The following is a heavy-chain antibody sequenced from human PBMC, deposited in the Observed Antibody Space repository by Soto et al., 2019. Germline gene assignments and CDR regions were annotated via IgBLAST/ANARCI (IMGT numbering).Heavy chain of an antibody. CDR2: MNPNSGNT. CDR3: ARGRIAVAGTFAY. V-gene: IGHV1-8*01. J-gene: IGHJ4*02. Sequence: ASVKVSCKASGYTFTSYDINWVRQATGQGLEWMGWMNPNSGNTGYAQKFQGRVTMTRNTSISTAYMELSSLRSENTAVYYCARGRIAVAGTFAYWGQGTLVTVSS. CDR1: GYTFTSYD. D-gene: IGHD6-19*01.